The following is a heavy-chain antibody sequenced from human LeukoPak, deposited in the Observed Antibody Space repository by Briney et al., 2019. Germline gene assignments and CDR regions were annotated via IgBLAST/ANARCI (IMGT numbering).Heavy chain of an antibody. CDR1: GGSFSGYY. Sequence: KPSETLSLTCAVYGGSFSGYYWSWLRQPPGKGLEWIGEINHSGSTNYNPSLKSRATISVDTSKNQFSLKLSSVTAADTAVYYCARGPVMITFGGVIVKLTEYFQHWGQGTLVTVSS. CDR3: ARGPVMITFGGVIVKLTEYFQH. J-gene: IGHJ1*01. CDR2: INHSGST. D-gene: IGHD3-16*02. V-gene: IGHV4-34*01.